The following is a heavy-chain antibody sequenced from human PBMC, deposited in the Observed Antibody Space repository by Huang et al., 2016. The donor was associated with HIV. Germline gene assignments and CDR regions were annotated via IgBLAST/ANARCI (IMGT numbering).Heavy chain of an antibody. CDR2: IRFDASHQ. J-gene: IGHJ4*02. D-gene: IGHD1-26*01. V-gene: IGHV3-30*02. CDR1: GSTFSRYS. CDR3: STGSGSYLDF. Sequence: QVLLVESGGTVVQPGGSLRLSCAASGSTFSRYSMNWVRQAPGKGLEWVGFIRFDASHQYYADSVKGRFTISRDDSKSTVFLQMDGMGVEDTAVYFCSTGSGSYLDFWGPGTLVTVSS.